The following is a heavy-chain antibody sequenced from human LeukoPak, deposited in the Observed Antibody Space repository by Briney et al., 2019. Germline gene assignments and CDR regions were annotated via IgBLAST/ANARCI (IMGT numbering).Heavy chain of an antibody. CDR3: ARVEYSGYDYRGAFDI. J-gene: IGHJ3*02. D-gene: IGHD5-12*01. Sequence: SETLSLTCTVSGGSISSGRYYWNWLRQPAGTGLEWIGYIYYTGSTNYNPSLKSRVTISVDTSKNQFSLKLSSVTAADTAVYYCARVEYSGYDYRGAFDIWGQGTMVTVSS. V-gene: IGHV4-61*10. CDR1: GGSISSGRYY. CDR2: IYYTGST.